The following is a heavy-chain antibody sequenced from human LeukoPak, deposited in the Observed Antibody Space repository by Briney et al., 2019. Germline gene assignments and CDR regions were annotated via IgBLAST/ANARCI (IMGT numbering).Heavy chain of an antibody. CDR3: ARDLISGDYTFDY. D-gene: IGHD1-26*01. J-gene: IGHJ4*01. CDR2: ISFSSSTI. Sequence: WGSLRLSCAASGFTFSTFGMNWVRQAPAKGQELVSYISFSSSTIYYADSAKGRFTISRDNAKNSLYLQMNSLRDDDTAVYYCARDLISGDYTFDYWGHGTLVTVSS. V-gene: IGHV3-48*02. CDR1: GFTFSTFG.